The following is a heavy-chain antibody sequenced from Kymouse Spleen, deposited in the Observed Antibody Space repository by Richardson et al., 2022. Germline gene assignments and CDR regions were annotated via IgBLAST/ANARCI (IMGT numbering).Heavy chain of an antibody. J-gene: IGHJ4*02. Sequence: QVQLQESGPGLVKPSETLSLTCTVSGGSISSYYWSWIRQPPGKGLEWIGYIYYSGSTNYNPSLKSRVTISVDTSKNQFSLKLSSVTAADTAVYYCARRDGDFDYWGQGTLVTVSS. CDR1: GGSISSYY. CDR3: ARRDGDFDY. D-gene: IGHD4-17*01,IGHD4-23*01. V-gene: IGHV4-59*01. CDR2: IYYSGST.